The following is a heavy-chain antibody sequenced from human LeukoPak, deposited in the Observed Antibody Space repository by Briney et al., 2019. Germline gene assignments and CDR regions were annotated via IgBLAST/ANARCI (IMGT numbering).Heavy chain of an antibody. CDR1: GFTVSSNY. Sequence: GGSLRLSCAASGFTVSSNYMSWVRQAPGKGLEWVSVIYSGGSTYYADSVKGRFTISRDNSKNTLYLQMNSLRAEDTAVYYCAKASSPQWLVQDYWGQGTLVTVSS. V-gene: IGHV3-66*01. J-gene: IGHJ4*02. CDR3: AKASSPQWLVQDY. CDR2: IYSGGST. D-gene: IGHD6-19*01.